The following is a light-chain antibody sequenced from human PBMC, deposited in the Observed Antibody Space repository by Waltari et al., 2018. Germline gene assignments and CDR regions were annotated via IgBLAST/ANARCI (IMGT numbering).Light chain of an antibody. CDR1: QSVRNY. V-gene: IGKV3-11*01. Sequence: EIVLIQSPATLALSPGERAILSCRASQSVRNYLAWFQQKPGQVPRLLIYDTSNRGTGVPARFSGSGSGTDFTLTISSLESEDFAVYYCQQRSSWPLTFGGGTKVQIK. CDR3: QQRSSWPLT. CDR2: DTS. J-gene: IGKJ4*01.